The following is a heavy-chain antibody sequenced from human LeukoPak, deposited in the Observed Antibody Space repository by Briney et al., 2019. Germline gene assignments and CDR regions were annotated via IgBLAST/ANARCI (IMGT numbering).Heavy chain of an antibody. D-gene: IGHD5-18*01. CDR3: ARGGYSYGDNWFDP. CDR2: IYHSGST. V-gene: IGHV4-30-2*01. CDR1: GGSISSGGYS. J-gene: IGHJ5*02. Sequence: PSQTLSLTCAVSGGSISSGGYSCSWIRQPPGKGLEWIGYIYHSGSTYYNPSLKSRVTISVDRSKNQFSLKLSSVTAADTAVYYCARGGYSYGDNWFDPWGQGTLVTVSS.